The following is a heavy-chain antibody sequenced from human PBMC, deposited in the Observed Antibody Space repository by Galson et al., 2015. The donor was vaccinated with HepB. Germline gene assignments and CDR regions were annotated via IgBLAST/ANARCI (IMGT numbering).Heavy chain of an antibody. D-gene: IGHD1-26*01. CDR1: GFTFSSYG. Sequence: SLRLSCAASGFTFSSYGMHWVRQAPGKGLEWVAVIWYDGSNKYYADSVKGRFTISRDNSKNTLYLQMNSLRAEDTAVYYCARDKGATVPLRYFDYWGQGTLVTVSS. CDR3: ARDKGATVPLRYFDY. CDR2: IWYDGSNK. V-gene: IGHV3-33*01. J-gene: IGHJ4*02.